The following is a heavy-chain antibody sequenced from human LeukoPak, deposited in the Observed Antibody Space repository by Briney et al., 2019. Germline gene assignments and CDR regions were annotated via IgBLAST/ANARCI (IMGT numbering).Heavy chain of an antibody. Sequence: GASVKVSCKASGYTFTSYGISWVRQAPGQGLEWMGWISAYNGNTNYAQKFQGRVTITTDESTSTAYMELSSLRSEDTAVYYCASDSSGWNQNWYFDYWGQGTLVTVSS. J-gene: IGHJ4*02. V-gene: IGHV1-18*01. D-gene: IGHD6-19*01. CDR3: ASDSSGWNQNWYFDY. CDR2: ISAYNGNT. CDR1: GYTFTSYG.